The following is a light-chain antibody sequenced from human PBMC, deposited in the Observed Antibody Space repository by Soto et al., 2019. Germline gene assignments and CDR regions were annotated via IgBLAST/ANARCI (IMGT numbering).Light chain of an antibody. CDR3: QQLNSYPIP. CDR2: AAS. Sequence: DIQLTQSPSFLSASVGARVTITCRASQGISSYLAWYQQKPGKAPNHLIYAASTLQGGVPSRFSGSGSGTEFTLTISRLQPEDFATYYCQQLNSYPIPFGQGTRLEIK. J-gene: IGKJ5*01. V-gene: IGKV1-9*01. CDR1: QGISSY.